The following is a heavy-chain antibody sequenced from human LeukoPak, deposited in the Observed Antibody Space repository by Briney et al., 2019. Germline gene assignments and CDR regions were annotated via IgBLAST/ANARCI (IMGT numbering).Heavy chain of an antibody. CDR1: GYTFTGYY. V-gene: IGHV1-2*04. CDR2: INPNSGGT. CDR3: ARSGDPRSRAHYYYYYGMDV. D-gene: IGHD7-27*01. Sequence: GASVKVSCKASGYTFTGYYMHWVRQAPGQGLEWMGWINPNSGGTNYAQKFQGWVTMTRDTSISTAYMELSRLRSDDTAVYYCARSGDPRSRAHYYYYYGMDVWGQGTTVTVSS. J-gene: IGHJ6*02.